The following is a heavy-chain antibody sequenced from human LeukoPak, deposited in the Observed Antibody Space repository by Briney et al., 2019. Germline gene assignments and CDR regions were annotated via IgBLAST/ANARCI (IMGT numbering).Heavy chain of an antibody. CDR3: ARAPSARTYFDL. CDR1: GGSINNYY. V-gene: IGHV4-59*01. Sequence: SETLSLTCTVSGGSINNYYWSWIRQPPGKGLEWIGSIYYTGSSIYSPSLKSRVTMSVDRSNNQFSLKLRSVTPADTAVYYCARAPSARTYFDLWGQGTLVSVSS. CDR2: IYYTGSS. J-gene: IGHJ4*02. D-gene: IGHD6-6*01.